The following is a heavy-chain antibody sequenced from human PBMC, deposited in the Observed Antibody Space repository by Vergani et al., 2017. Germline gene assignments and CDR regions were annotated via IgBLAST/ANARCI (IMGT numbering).Heavy chain of an antibody. CDR1: GYTFTGYY. Sequence: QVQLVQSGAEVQSPGASVKVSCKASGYTFTGYYMHWVRQAPGQGLQWMGWINPNSGGTNYAQKFQGWVTMTRDTSISTAYMELSRLRSDDTAVYYCATTMVRGVIYYFDYWGQGTLVTVSS. CDR3: ATTMVRGVIYYFDY. D-gene: IGHD3-10*01. CDR2: INPNSGGT. V-gene: IGHV1-2*04. J-gene: IGHJ4*02.